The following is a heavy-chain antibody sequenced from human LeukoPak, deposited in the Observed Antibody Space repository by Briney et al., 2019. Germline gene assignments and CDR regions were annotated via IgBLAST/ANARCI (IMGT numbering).Heavy chain of an antibody. V-gene: IGHV3-74*03. CDR1: GFAFREYW. D-gene: IGHD3-16*01. J-gene: IGHJ3*02. Sequence: GGSLRLSCAASGFAFREYWMHWVRQAPGKGLVWVSRINTDGSRTTHADSVKGRFTISRDNPKYTLYLQMNSLRDEDTAVYYCAGARGGSFDIWGQGTMVTVSS. CDR3: AGARGGSFDI. CDR2: INTDGSRT.